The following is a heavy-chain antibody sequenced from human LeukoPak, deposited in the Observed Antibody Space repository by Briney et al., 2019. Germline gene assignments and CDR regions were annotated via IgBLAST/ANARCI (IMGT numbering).Heavy chain of an antibody. D-gene: IGHD3-22*01. CDR3: ARRMISDDWYFDL. CDR1: GYSFSIYW. V-gene: IGHV5-51*01. CDR2: IYPGDSDT. J-gene: IGHJ2*01. Sequence: GESLKISCKGSGYSFSIYWIGWVRQMPGKGLEWMGIIYPGDSDTRYSPSFQDQVTISADKSISTAYLQWSSLKASDTAMYYYARRMISDDWYFDLWGRGTLVTVFS.